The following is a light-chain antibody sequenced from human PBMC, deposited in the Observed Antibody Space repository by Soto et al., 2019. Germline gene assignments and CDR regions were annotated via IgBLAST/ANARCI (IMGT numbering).Light chain of an antibody. V-gene: IGKV1-5*03. CDR1: QSISSW. J-gene: IGKJ4*01. CDR3: QKCGVAPFT. CDR2: KAS. Sequence: DIQMTQSPSTLSASVGDRVTITCRASQSISSWLAWYQQKPGKAPKLLIYKASSLESGVPSRFSGSGSGTEFTLTISSLQPEDVATYYCQKCGVAPFTFGGGTKVDI.